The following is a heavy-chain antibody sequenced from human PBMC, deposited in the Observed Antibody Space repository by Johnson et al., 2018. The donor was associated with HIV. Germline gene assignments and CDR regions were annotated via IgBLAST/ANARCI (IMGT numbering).Heavy chain of an antibody. J-gene: IGHJ3*01. CDR3: ARSRCADDAFDG. D-gene: IGHD4/OR15-4a*01. CDR1: GFSFSTYW. Sequence: VQLVESGGGVVQPGRSLRLSCAASGFSFSTYWMHWVRRVPGKGLVWVSRIDTEGSGTTYADSVKGRFTISRDNAKNTVYLQMISLRAEDMAVYYCARSRCADDAFDGWGQGTMVTVSS. CDR2: IDTEGSGT. V-gene: IGHV3-74*03.